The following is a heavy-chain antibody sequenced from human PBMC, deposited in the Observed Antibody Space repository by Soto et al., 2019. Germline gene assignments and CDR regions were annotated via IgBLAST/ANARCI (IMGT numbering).Heavy chain of an antibody. V-gene: IGHV4-39*01. D-gene: IGHD6-25*01. CDR3: VRLTSRIAAASNGRSNYLHT. J-gene: IGHJ4*02. Sequence: KTSETLSLTCSFSVGSVTSGSSYWGWLRQAPVKGLEWIGDVFFMGNTWYNADLKARLTISVDTSNDQFSLSLSSVTAADTAFYFCVRLTSRIAAASNGRSNYLHTWGPGTLLMVS. CDR2: VFFMGNT. CDR1: VGSVTSGSSY.